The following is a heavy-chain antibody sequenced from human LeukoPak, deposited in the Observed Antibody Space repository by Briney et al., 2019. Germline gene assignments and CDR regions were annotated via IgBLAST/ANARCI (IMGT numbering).Heavy chain of an antibody. CDR2: IYYSGST. CDR1: GGSISSYY. V-gene: IGHV4-59*01. Sequence: SETLSLTCTVSGGSISSYYWSWIRQPPGKGLEWIGYIYYSGSTNYNPSLKSRVTISVDTSKNQFSLKLSSVTAADTAVYYCARDRIGVENSLDYWGQGTLVTVSS. CDR3: ARDRIGVENSLDY. J-gene: IGHJ4*02. D-gene: IGHD3-16*01.